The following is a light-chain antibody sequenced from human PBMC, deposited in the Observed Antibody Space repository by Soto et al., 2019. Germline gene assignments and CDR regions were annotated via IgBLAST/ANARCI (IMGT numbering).Light chain of an antibody. V-gene: IGLV1-44*01. J-gene: IGLJ1*01. CDR2: SNN. CDR3: AAWDHSLNGLCV. CDR1: SSNIGSNT. Sequence: QSVLTQAPSASGTPGGWVTISCSGSSSNIGSNTVNWYQQLPGTAPKLLIYSNNQRPSGAPDRFSGSKSGTSASLAISGLQSEDEADYYCAAWDHSLNGLCVFGPGTKVTVL.